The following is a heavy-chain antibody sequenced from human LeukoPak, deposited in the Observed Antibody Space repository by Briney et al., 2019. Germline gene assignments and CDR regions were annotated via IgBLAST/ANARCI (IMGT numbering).Heavy chain of an antibody. V-gene: IGHV1-2*02. Sequence: ASVNVSCKASEYTFNDNYNHRQRHPPGQGHERLGWMNPNSRRADSAKKFQGRVTMTSDTSITTAYMDLTSLASDDTAVYYCTRTNPQHGRRDFFDLWGQGTLVIVSS. J-gene: IGHJ4*02. D-gene: IGHD1-14*01. CDR2: MNPNSRRA. CDR3: TRTNPQHGRRDFFDL. CDR1: EYTFNDNY.